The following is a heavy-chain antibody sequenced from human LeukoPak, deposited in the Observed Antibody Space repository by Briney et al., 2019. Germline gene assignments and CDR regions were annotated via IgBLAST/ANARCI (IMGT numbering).Heavy chain of an antibody. Sequence: PSETLSLTCAVYGGSFSGYYWSWIRQPPGKGLEWIGEINHSGSTNYNPSLKSRVTILVDTSKNQFSLKLSSVTAADTAVYYCARVEAAWFDPWGQGTLVTVSS. CDR2: INHSGST. D-gene: IGHD2-15*01. V-gene: IGHV4-34*01. CDR3: ARVEAAWFDP. CDR1: GGSFSGYY. J-gene: IGHJ5*02.